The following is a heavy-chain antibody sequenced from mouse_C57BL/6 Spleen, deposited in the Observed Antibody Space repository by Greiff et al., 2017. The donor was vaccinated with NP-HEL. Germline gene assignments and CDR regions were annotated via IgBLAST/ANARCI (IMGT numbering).Heavy chain of an antibody. CDR2: IDPSDSET. V-gene: IGHV1-52*01. Sequence: QVQLQQPGAELVRPGSSVKLSCKASGYTFTSYWMHWVKQRPIQGLEWIGNIDPSDSETHYNQKFKDKATLTVDKSSSTAYMQLSSLTSEDSAVDDCARDYYGNVYWYFEVWGTGTTVTVSS. CDR3: ARDYYGNVYWYFEV. D-gene: IGHD2-1*01. CDR1: GYTFTSYW. J-gene: IGHJ1*03.